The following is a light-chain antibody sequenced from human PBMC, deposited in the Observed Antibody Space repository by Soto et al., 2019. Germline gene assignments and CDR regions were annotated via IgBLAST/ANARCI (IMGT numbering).Light chain of an antibody. J-gene: IGLJ3*02. V-gene: IGLV1-51*01. CDR1: SSNIGNNY. CDR2: DSN. Sequence: QSVLTQPPSVSAAAGQKVTISCSGSSSNIGNNYVSWYQQVPGTAPKVLIYDSNRRTSGIPDRFSDSKSGTSATLGITGLQTGDEADYYCGAWDGSLSAWVFGGGTKLTVL. CDR3: GAWDGSLSAWV.